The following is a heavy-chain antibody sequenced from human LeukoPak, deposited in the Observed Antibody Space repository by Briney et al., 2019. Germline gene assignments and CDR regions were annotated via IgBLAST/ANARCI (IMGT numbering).Heavy chain of an antibody. V-gene: IGHV4-61*02. CDR2: IYTSGST. J-gene: IGHJ3*02. D-gene: IGHD3-10*01. CDR1: GGSISSGSYY. CDR3: ARERGAFDI. Sequence: SETLSLTCTVSGGSISSGSYYWRWIRQPAGKGLEWIGRIYTSGSTNYNPSLKSRVTISVDTSKNQFSLKLSSVTAADTAVYYCARERGAFDIWGQGTMVTVSS.